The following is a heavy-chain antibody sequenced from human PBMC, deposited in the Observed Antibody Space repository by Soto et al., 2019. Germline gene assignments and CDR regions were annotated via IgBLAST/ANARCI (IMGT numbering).Heavy chain of an antibody. Sequence: GASVKVSCKASGYTFTGYYMHWVRQAPGQGLEWMGWINPNSGGTNYAQKFQGWVTMTRDTSISTAYMELSRLRSDDTAVYYCARDHYTAMANLGGCYYYGMDVWGQGTTVTVSS. CDR1: GYTFTGYY. V-gene: IGHV1-2*04. D-gene: IGHD5-18*01. J-gene: IGHJ6*02. CDR3: ARDHYTAMANLGGCYYYGMDV. CDR2: INPNSGGT.